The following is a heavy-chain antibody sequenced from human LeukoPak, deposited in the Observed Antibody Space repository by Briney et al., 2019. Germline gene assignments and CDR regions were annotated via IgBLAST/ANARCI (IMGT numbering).Heavy chain of an antibody. CDR2: IYPGDSGP. CDR3: GMSGDRVPLQDDVFDV. V-gene: IGHV5-51*01. CDR1: GYSFTSYC. J-gene: IGHJ3*01. D-gene: IGHD1-26*01. Sequence: GESLKISCRVSGYSFTSYCIGWVRQMPGKGLEWMGIIYPGDSGPTYSPSFQGQVPISVDKSINTAYLQWSSLQASDTAMYYCGMSGDRVPLQDDVFDVWGQGTMVTVST.